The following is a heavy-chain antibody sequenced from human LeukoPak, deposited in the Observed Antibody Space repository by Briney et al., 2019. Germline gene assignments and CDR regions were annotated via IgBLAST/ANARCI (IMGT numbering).Heavy chain of an antibody. V-gene: IGHV3-74*01. CDR1: GGSISSYY. Sequence: PSETLSLTCTVSGGSISSYYWSWIRQPPGKGLEWVSRIYSDGRRTDYADSVKGRFTISGDSAKNTLYLEMTGLRAEDTAVYYCTRSGRGGAFDIWGQGTMVTVS. D-gene: IGHD1-26*01. CDR3: TRSGRGGAFDI. J-gene: IGHJ3*02. CDR2: IYSDGRRT.